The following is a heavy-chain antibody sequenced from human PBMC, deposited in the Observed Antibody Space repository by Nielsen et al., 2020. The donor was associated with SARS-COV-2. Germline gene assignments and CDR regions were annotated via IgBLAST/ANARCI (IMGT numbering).Heavy chain of an antibody. J-gene: IGHJ4*02. D-gene: IGHD6-19*01. CDR3: AKPSGWYGGFYEY. CDR1: GFTFSSYG. CDR2: ISYDGSNK. Sequence: GGSLRLSCAASGFTFSSYGMHWVRQAPGKGLEWVAVISYDGSNKYYADSVKGRFTISRDNSKNTLYLQMNSLRVEDTAVYYCAKPSGWYGGFYEYWGQGNLVTVSS. V-gene: IGHV3-30*18.